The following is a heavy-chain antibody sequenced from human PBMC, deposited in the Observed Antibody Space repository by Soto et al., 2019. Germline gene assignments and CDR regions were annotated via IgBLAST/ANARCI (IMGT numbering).Heavy chain of an antibody. J-gene: IGHJ4*02. CDR1: GFTFSSYA. Sequence: PGGSLRLCCSASGFTFSSYAMHWVRQAPGKGLEYVSAVSRDGGSTYYADSVKGRFTISRDNSKNTLFLRMSSLRAEDTAVYYCVKGSLLFWFGEYPYYFDYWGQGTLVTVSS. V-gene: IGHV3-64D*06. CDR2: VSRDGGST. D-gene: IGHD3-10*01. CDR3: VKGSLLFWFGEYPYYFDY.